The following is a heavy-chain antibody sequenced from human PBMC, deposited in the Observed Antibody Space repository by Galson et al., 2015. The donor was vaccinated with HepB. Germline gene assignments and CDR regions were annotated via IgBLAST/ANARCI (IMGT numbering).Heavy chain of an antibody. Sequence: SVKVSCKASGYTFTSNGISWVRQTPRQGLEWLGWISAHGGNTKYAQKYQGRITLTRDTSTSTAYVELRSLRSDDTAVYYCARGRDYRFDYWGQGTLVTVSS. J-gene: IGHJ4*02. D-gene: IGHD4/OR15-4a*01. CDR2: ISAHGGNT. CDR3: ARGRDYRFDY. V-gene: IGHV1-18*04. CDR1: GYTFTSNG.